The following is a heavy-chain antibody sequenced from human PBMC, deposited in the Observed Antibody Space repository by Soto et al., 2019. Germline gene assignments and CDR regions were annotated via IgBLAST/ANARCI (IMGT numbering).Heavy chain of an antibody. D-gene: IGHD2-2*01. J-gene: IGHJ5*02. CDR3: ATDSPRGVVGFDP. CDR1: GFTFSSYG. CDR2: IWNDGSNK. V-gene: IGHV3-33*01. Sequence: QVQLVESGGGVVQPGRSLRLSCAASGFTFSSYGMHWVRQAPGKGLEWVAVIWNDGSNKYYADSVKGRFTISRDNSKNTLYLQMNSLGAEDTAEYYCATDSPRGVVGFDPWGQGTLVTVSS.